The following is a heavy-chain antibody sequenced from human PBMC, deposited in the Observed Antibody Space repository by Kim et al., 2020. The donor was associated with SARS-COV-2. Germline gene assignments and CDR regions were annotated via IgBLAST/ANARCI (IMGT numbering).Heavy chain of an antibody. D-gene: IGHD4-17*01. V-gene: IGHV1-69*13. Sequence: SVKVSCKATGGTFTGFGMSWVRQARGRGFEWMGAIISMFGTSNFAQKFQGRIMITADESTNTVSMDLSRLRSDDTATYYCAIFGKYGGTSVFYYSLDLW. CDR3: AIFGKYGGTSVFYYSLDL. J-gene: IGHJ6*01. CDR2: IISMFGTS. CDR1: GGTFTGFG.